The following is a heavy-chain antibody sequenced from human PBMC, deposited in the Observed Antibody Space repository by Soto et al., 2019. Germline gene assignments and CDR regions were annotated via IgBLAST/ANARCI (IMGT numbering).Heavy chain of an antibody. CDR3: ARDIAAALEYYYYYSMDV. D-gene: IGHD6-13*01. V-gene: IGHV1-3*01. CDR2: INAGNGNT. J-gene: IGHJ6*02. Sequence: ASVKVSCKASGYTFTSYAMHWVRQAPGQRLEWMGWINAGNGNTKYSQKFQGRVTITRDTSASTAYMELSSLRSEDTAVYYCARDIAAALEYYYYYSMDVWGQGTTVTVSS. CDR1: GYTFTSYA.